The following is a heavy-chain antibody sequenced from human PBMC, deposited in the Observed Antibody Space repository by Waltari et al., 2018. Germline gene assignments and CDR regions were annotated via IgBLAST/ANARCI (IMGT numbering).Heavy chain of an antibody. CDR3: ARGPPISAKWELCWFDY. Sequence: LSCAASGFAVSDNYMSWVRQAPGKGLEWVAVIYSGVSAYYADAVKGRFTISRDSSENTFYLQMSSLRVEDTAVYYCARGPPISAKWELCWFDYWGQGTLVTVSS. CDR1: GFAVSDNY. CDR2: IYSGVSA. D-gene: IGHD3-16*01. V-gene: IGHV3-53*01. J-gene: IGHJ4*02.